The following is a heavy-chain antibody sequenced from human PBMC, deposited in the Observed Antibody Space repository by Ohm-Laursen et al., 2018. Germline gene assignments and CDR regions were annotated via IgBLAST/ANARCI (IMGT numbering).Heavy chain of an antibody. Sequence: SDTLSLTCTVSGGSISSGGYYWSWIRQHPGKGLEWIGYIYYSGTTNYNPSLKSRVTISLNTSKNQFSLKLSSVTAADTAVYYCARRGHAFDIWGQGTMVTVSS. CDR2: IYYSGTT. CDR3: ARRGHAFDI. V-gene: IGHV4-61*08. CDR1: GGSISSGGYY. J-gene: IGHJ3*02.